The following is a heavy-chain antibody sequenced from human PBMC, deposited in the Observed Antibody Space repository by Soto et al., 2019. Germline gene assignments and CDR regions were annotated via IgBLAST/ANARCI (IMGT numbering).Heavy chain of an antibody. J-gene: IGHJ6*03. CDR2: INHSGST. CDR3: ARGNPYYDFWSGYYTHDYYYYYMDV. D-gene: IGHD3-3*01. Sequence: PSETLSLTCAVYGGSFSGYYWSWIRQPPGKGLEWIGEINHSGSTNYNPSLKSRVTISVDTSKNQFSLKLSSVTAADTAVYYCARGNPYYDFWSGYYTHDYYYYYMDVWGKGTTVTVS. CDR1: GGSFSGYY. V-gene: IGHV4-34*01.